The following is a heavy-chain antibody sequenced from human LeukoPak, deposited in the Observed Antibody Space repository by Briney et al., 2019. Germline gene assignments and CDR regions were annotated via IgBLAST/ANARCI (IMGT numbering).Heavy chain of an antibody. CDR1: GFTFSTYN. V-gene: IGHV3-21*01. CDR3: ARDVGASAPDAFDI. Sequence: GGSLRLSCAASGFTFSTYNMNWVRQAPGKGLEWVSSISSSSNYIYYADSVKGRFTISRDNAKNSLYLQMNILRAEDTDVYYCARDVGASAPDAFDIWGQGTMVTVSS. CDR2: ISSSSNYI. J-gene: IGHJ3*02. D-gene: IGHD1-26*01.